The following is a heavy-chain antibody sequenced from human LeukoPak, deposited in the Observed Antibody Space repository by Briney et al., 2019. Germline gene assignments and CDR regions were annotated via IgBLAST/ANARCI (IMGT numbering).Heavy chain of an antibody. CDR1: GDSISSTTYY. D-gene: IGHD3-10*01. Sequence: ETLSLTCTVSGDSISSTTYYWGWIRQPPGKGLEWIGTIYYSGSTSYNPSLKSRVTMSVDTSKNQFSLKLGSVTAADTAVYYCARLSLLLWFGELRYNWFDPWGQGTLVTVSS. J-gene: IGHJ5*02. CDR2: IYYSGST. CDR3: ARLSLLLWFGELRYNWFDP. V-gene: IGHV4-39*01.